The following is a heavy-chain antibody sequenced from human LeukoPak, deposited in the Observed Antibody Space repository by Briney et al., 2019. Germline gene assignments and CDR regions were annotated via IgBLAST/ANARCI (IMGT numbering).Heavy chain of an antibody. CDR1: GFTFSGHW. D-gene: IGHD1-14*01. J-gene: IGHJ4*02. V-gene: IGHV3-7*01. CDR3: TRDRSRAEDD. Sequence: GGSLRLSCAASGFTFSGHWMSWVRQAPGKGLEWVANINQGGSDKYYVDSVKGRLTISRDNANNLLYLQMNSLRGEDTAVYYCTRDRSRAEDDWGQGTLVTVSS. CDR2: INQGGSDK.